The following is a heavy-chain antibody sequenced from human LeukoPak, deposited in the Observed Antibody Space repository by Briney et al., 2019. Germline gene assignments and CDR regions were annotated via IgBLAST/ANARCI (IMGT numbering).Heavy chain of an antibody. CDR1: GGSISSYY. J-gene: IGHJ5*02. D-gene: IGHD6-25*01. CDR3: ARVSRIAAAEWFDP. Sequence: PSETLSLTCTVSGGSISSYYWSWIRQPPGKGLEWIGYIYYSGSTNYNPSLKSRVTISVDTSKNQFSLKLSSVTAADTAVYYCARVSRIAAAEWFDPWGQGTLVTVSS. CDR2: IYYSGST. V-gene: IGHV4-59*01.